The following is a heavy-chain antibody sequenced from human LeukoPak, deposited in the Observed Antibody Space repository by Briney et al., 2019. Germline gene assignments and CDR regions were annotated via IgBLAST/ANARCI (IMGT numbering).Heavy chain of an antibody. CDR3: AKEKIVVVPAAILDY. Sequence: GGSLRLSCAASGFTFSSYAMHWVRQAPGKGLEWVAVISYDGSNKYYADSVKGRFTISRDNSKNTLYLQMNSLRAEDTAVYYCAKEKIVVVPAAILDYWGQGTLVTVSS. V-gene: IGHV3-30-3*01. CDR1: GFTFSSYA. D-gene: IGHD2-2*01. CDR2: ISYDGSNK. J-gene: IGHJ4*02.